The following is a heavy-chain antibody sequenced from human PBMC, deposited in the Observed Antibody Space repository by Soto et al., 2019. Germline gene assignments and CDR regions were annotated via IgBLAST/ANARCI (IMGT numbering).Heavy chain of an antibody. CDR3: AKDATYSSSLGNWFDP. CDR2: ISWNSGSI. J-gene: IGHJ5*02. CDR1: GFTFDDYA. Sequence: EVQLVESGGGLVQPGRSLRLSCAASGFTFDDYAMHWVRQAPGKGLEWVSGISWNSGSIGYADSVKGRFTISRDNAKNSLYLQMNSLRAEDTALYYCAKDATYSSSLGNWFDPWGQGTLVTVSS. D-gene: IGHD6-13*01. V-gene: IGHV3-9*01.